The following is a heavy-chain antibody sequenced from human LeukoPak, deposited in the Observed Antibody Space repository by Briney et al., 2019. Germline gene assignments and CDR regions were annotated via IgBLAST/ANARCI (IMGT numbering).Heavy chain of an antibody. D-gene: IGHD2-15*01. J-gene: IGHJ2*01. V-gene: IGHV3-23*01. CDR2: ISDSGGNT. CDR3: ARNSLGYRSGGSCYSSWYFDL. Sequence: GGSLRLSCAASGFTFSNYAMSWVRQAPGKGLEWVSGISDSGGNTHYADSVRGRFTISRDNSKNTLYLQMNSLRAADAAVYYCARNSLGYRSGGSCYSSWYFDLWGRGTLVTVSS. CDR1: GFTFSNYA.